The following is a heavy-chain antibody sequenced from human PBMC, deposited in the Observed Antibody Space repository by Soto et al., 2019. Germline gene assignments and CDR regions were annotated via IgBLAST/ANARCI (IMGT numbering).Heavy chain of an antibody. D-gene: IGHD3-10*01. J-gene: IGHJ4*02. Sequence: QVQLVESGGGVVQPGRSLRLSCAASGFTFSTYGIHWVRQAPGKGLEWVAFISYDGSSKNFTDSVKGRFTISRDNSKNTLYLQMNSLRAEDTAVYYCAKDSFRIGELSEYYFDHWGQGTLVTVSS. CDR2: ISYDGSSK. CDR1: GFTFSTYG. V-gene: IGHV3-30*18. CDR3: AKDSFRIGELSEYYFDH.